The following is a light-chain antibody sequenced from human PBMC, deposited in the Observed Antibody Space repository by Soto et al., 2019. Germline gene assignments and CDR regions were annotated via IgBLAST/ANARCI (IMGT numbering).Light chain of an antibody. CDR2: GAS. J-gene: IGKJ1*01. CDR3: QQYNNWPQT. CDR1: QSVSSN. V-gene: IGKV3-15*01. Sequence: ERVMTHSPATRSVSPAEIDTLACRASQSVSSNLAWYQQKPGQAPRLLIYGASTRATGIPARFSGSGSGTEFTLTISSLQSEDFAVYYCQQYNNWPQTFGPGTKVDIK.